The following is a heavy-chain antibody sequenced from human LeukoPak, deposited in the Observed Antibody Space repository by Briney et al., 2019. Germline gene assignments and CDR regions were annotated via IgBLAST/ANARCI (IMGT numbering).Heavy chain of an antibody. Sequence: SETLSLTCTLSGGSISSGSYYWSWIRQPAGKGLEWIGRIYTSGSTNYNPSLKSRVTISVDTSKNQFSLKLSSVTAADTAVYYCAREQPRPSDFWSGYLDYWGQGTLVTVSS. J-gene: IGHJ4*02. CDR2: IYTSGST. CDR1: GGSISSGSYY. V-gene: IGHV4-61*02. CDR3: AREQPRPSDFWSGYLDY. D-gene: IGHD3-3*01.